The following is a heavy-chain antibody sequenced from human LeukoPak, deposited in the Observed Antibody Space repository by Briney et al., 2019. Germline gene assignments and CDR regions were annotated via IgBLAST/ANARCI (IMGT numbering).Heavy chain of an antibody. J-gene: IGHJ5*02. CDR3: AKGQDFYASGSFDH. Sequence: PGGSLRLSCAASGFTFSSYAMSWVRQAPGKRLEWVSAIRGSGVGTYYADSVKGRFTISRDSSKSTLYLQMSSLRAEDTALYYCAKGQDFYASGSFDHWGQGTLVTVSS. V-gene: IGHV3-23*01. D-gene: IGHD3-10*01. CDR2: IRGSGVGT. CDR1: GFTFSSYA.